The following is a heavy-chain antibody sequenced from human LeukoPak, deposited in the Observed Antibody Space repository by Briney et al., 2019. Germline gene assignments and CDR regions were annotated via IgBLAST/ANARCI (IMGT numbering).Heavy chain of an antibody. CDR2: INGGAYST. D-gene: IGHD3-22*01. Sequence: GGSLRLSCAASGFTFSSYAMTWVRQAPGKGLEWISAINGGAYSTSYADSVKGRFTISRDNSKNTLYLQMNSLRAEDTAVYYCARNSSGFKLGDAFDIWGQGTTVTVSS. J-gene: IGHJ3*02. CDR1: GFTFSSYA. V-gene: IGHV3-23*01. CDR3: ARNSSGFKLGDAFDI.